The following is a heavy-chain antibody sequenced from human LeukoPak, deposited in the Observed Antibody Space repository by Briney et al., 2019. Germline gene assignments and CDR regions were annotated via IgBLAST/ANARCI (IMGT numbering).Heavy chain of an antibody. Sequence: GGFLRLSCAASGFTFSSYWMHWVRQAPGKGLVWVSRINTDGSSTSYADSVKGRFTISRGNAKNTLYLQMNSLRAEDTAVYYCARDVSLTRAFDYWGQGTLVTVSS. V-gene: IGHV3-74*01. CDR3: ARDVSLTRAFDY. D-gene: IGHD5/OR15-5a*01. CDR1: GFTFSSYW. J-gene: IGHJ4*02. CDR2: INTDGSST.